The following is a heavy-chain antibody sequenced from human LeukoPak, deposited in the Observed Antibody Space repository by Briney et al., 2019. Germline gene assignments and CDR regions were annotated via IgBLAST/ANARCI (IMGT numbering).Heavy chain of an antibody. CDR3: SRDYLGGNPDAFDI. V-gene: IGHV4-39*07. CDR2: IYYSGST. J-gene: IGHJ3*02. CDR1: GDSISSSSYY. D-gene: IGHD4-23*01. Sequence: PSETLSLTCTVSGDSISSSSYYWGWIRQPPGKELEWIGSIYYSGSTYYNPSLNSRVTISVDTSKNQFSLKLSSVTAADTAVYYCSRDYLGGNPDAFDIWGQGTMVTVSS.